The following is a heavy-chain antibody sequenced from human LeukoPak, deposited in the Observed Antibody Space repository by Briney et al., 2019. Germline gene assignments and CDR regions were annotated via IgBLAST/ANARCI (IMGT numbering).Heavy chain of an antibody. Sequence: ASVTVSCTASGYTFTSYYMHWVRQAPGQGLERMGIINPSGGSTSYAQKFQGRVTMTRDTSTSTVYMELSSLRSEDTAVYYCARVMVVAARDPLDPWGQGTLVTVSS. CDR1: GYTFTSYY. CDR2: INPSGGST. J-gene: IGHJ5*02. D-gene: IGHD2-15*01. CDR3: ARVMVVAARDPLDP. V-gene: IGHV1-46*01.